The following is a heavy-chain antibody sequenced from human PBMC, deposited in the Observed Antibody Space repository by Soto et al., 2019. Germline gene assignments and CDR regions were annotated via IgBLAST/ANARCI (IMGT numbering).Heavy chain of an antibody. V-gene: IGHV3-9*01. J-gene: IGHJ5*01. CDR2: INWNSADI. Sequence: EVQLVESGGGLVQPGRSLRLSCAASGFIFRDYAMHWVRQAPGKGLEWVSGINWNSADIGYADSVKGRFTISGDNAKNSLYLQMNSLRAEATALYYCAKDVTGSLFGWFDSWGQGALVTVSS. CDR1: GFIFRDYA. CDR3: AKDVTGSLFGWFDS. D-gene: IGHD1-20*01.